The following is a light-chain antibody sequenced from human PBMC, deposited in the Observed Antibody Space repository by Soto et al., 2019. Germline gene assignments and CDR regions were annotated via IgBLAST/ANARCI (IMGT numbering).Light chain of an antibody. Sequence: EIVLTQSPATLSLSPGERATLSCRASQSVRTSLAWYQQKPGQAPRLLIYDASNRATGTPARFSGSGSGTDFTLTISRLEPEDFAVYYCQQYGSSPRTFGQGTKVDNK. V-gene: IGKV3-20*01. CDR3: QQYGSSPRT. CDR1: QSVRTS. CDR2: DAS. J-gene: IGKJ1*01.